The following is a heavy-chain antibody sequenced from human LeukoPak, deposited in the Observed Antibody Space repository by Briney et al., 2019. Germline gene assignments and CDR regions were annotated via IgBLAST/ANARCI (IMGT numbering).Heavy chain of an antibody. CDR1: GGSFSGYY. D-gene: IGHD3-22*01. CDR2: INHSGST. Sequence: KPSETLSLTCAVYGGSFSGYYWSWIRQPPGKGLEWIGEINHSGSTNYNPSLKSRVTISVDTSKNQFSLKLSSVTAADTAVYYCARALGFTYYYDSSGYSQPDYWGQGTLVTVSS. J-gene: IGHJ4*02. V-gene: IGHV4-34*01. CDR3: ARALGFTYYYDSSGYSQPDY.